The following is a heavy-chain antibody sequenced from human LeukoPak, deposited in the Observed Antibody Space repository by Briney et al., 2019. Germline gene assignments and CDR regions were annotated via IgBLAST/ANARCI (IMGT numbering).Heavy chain of an antibody. CDR2: ITTISHYI. J-gene: IGHJ5*02. V-gene: IGHV3-21*01. CDR3: ARSGGPGTYHQLRYNWFDP. CDR1: GFTLSDYH. D-gene: IGHD3-10*01. Sequence: GSLRLSCAASGFTLSDYHMNWVRQAPGKGLGWLSSITTISHYIYYAGAVRGRFTISRDNAKNSLYLQMNSLRGEDTAVYYCARSGGPGTYHQLRYNWFDPWGQGTLVTVSS.